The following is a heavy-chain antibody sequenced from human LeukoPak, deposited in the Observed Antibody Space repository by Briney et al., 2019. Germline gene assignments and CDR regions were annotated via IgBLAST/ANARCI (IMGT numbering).Heavy chain of an antibody. V-gene: IGHV1-2*02. Sequence: ASVKVSCKASGYTFTGYYIHWVRQAPGQGLEWMGWIIPNGGGTNYAQKFQGRVTMTRDTSISTAYMELSRLRSDDTAVYYCARTRGYSYGGWFDPWGQGTLVTVSS. CDR1: GYTFTGYY. CDR3: ARTRGYSYGGWFDP. D-gene: IGHD5-18*01. CDR2: IIPNGGGT. J-gene: IGHJ5*02.